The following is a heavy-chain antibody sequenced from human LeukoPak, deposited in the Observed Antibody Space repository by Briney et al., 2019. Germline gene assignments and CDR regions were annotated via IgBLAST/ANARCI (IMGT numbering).Heavy chain of an antibody. Sequence: GSLRLSCATSGFTFSSYSMNWVRQAPGKGLEWVSYISSSSSTIYYADSVKGRFTISRDNAKNSLYLQMNSLRAEDTAVYYCAKDQYYYDSSGYYGYFDYWGQGTLVTVSS. CDR1: GFTFSSYS. D-gene: IGHD3-22*01. CDR2: ISSSSSTI. V-gene: IGHV3-48*04. CDR3: AKDQYYYDSSGYYGYFDY. J-gene: IGHJ4*02.